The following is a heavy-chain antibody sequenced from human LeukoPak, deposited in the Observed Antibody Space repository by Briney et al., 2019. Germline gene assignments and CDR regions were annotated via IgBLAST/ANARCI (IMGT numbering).Heavy chain of an antibody. D-gene: IGHD6-13*01. V-gene: IGHV4-34*01. J-gene: IGHJ3*02. CDR3: ARAARAIDAFDI. CDR2: VNHSGST. Sequence: SETLSLTCAVYGGSFSGYYWSWIRQPPGKGLEWIGEVNHSGSTNYNPSLKSRVTISVDTSKNQFSLKLSSVTAADTAVYYCARAARAIDAFDIWGQGTMVTVSS. CDR1: GGSFSGYY.